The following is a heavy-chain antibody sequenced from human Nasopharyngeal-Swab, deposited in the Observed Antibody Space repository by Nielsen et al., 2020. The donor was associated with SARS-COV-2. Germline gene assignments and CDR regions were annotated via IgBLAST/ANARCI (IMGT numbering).Heavy chain of an antibody. CDR1: GFTFRDHA. V-gene: IGHV3-23*01. CDR2: ISGSGRT. Sequence: GGSLRLSREASGFTFRDHAMTWVRQAPGKGLEWVSTISGSGRTHYADSVKGRFTISRDNSKNTVFLQMNSLRAEDTAIYSCARWAGSNSDYYGPLDFWGQGNLVTVSS. CDR3: ARWAGSNSDYYGPLDF. D-gene: IGHD4-11*01. J-gene: IGHJ4*02.